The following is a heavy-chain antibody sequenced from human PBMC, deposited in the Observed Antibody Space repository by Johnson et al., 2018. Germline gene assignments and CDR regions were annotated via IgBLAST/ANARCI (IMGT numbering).Heavy chain of an antibody. CDR3: AREFRGGWRYYYGMDF. Sequence: VQLVQSGGGVVQPGRSLRLSCAASGITFEDYTMHWVRQAPGKGLEWVSLITRDGDTTYYADSVKARFTISRDNSKNSLYLQMNSLRPEDTALYYCAREFRGGWRYYYGMDFWCQGTTVTVSS. J-gene: IGHJ6*02. CDR1: GITFEDYT. CDR2: ITRDGDTT. V-gene: IGHV3-43*01. D-gene: IGHD6-19*01.